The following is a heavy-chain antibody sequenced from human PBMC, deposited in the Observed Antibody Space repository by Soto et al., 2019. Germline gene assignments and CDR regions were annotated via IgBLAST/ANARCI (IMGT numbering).Heavy chain of an antibody. CDR3: ARGKIMVRGVIRNRAYYFDY. D-gene: IGHD3-10*01. CDR2: INHSGTT. Sequence: PSETLSLTCAVYGGSFSGYSWSWFRQPPGQGLECIGEINHSGTTNYTPSLKSRATISIDTSKNQFSLKLNSVTAADTAVYYCARGKIMVRGVIRNRAYYFDYWGQGTLVTVSS. V-gene: IGHV4-34*01. J-gene: IGHJ4*02. CDR1: GGSFSGYS.